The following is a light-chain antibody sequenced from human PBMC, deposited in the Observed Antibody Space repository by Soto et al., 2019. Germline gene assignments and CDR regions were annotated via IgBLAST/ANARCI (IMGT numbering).Light chain of an antibody. CDR3: QQYGSSPLLT. V-gene: IGKV3-20*01. CDR1: QSVSSSY. Sequence: EIGLTQSPGTLSLSPGERATLSCRASQSVSSSYLAWYQQKPGQAPRLLIYGASSRATGIPDRFSGSGSGTDFTLTISRLEPEDFAVYYCQQYGSSPLLTFGGGTKVAIK. J-gene: IGKJ4*01. CDR2: GAS.